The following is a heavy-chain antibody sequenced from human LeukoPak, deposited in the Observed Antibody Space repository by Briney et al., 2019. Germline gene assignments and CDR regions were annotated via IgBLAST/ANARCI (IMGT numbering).Heavy chain of an antibody. J-gene: IGHJ6*03. CDR2: IIPIFGTA. CDR1: GGTFSSYA. V-gene: IGHV1-69*13. D-gene: IGHD3-16*01. CDR3: ARVLSGTILRLGELPDEFYYYYMDV. Sequence: SVKVSCKASGGTFSSYAISWVRQTPGQGLEWMGGIIPIFGTANYAQKFQGRVTITADESTSTAYMELSSLRSEDTAVYYCARVLSGTILRLGELPDEFYYYYMDVWGKGTTVTISS.